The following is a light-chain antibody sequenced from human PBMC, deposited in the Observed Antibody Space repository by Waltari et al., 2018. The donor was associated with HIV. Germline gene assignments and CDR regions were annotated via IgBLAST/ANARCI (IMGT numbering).Light chain of an antibody. CDR3: CSYAGSRGVV. Sequence: QSALTQPASVSGSPGQSITISSTGTSRAVGSYNLVSWYQHHPHKAPQVVIYEVTKRPSGVSNRFSGSKSGNTASLTISGLQAEDESDYYCCSYAGSRGVVFGGGTKLTVL. J-gene: IGLJ2*01. V-gene: IGLV2-23*02. CDR2: EVT. CDR1: SRAVGSYNL.